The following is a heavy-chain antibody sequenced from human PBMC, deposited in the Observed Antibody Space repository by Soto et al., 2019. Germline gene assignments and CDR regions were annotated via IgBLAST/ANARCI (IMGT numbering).Heavy chain of an antibody. CDR2: IYYSGST. D-gene: IGHD4-17*01. V-gene: IGHV4-59*08. J-gene: IGHJ4*02. Sequence: SETLSLTCTVSGVSISSYYWSWIRQPPGKGLEWIGYIYYSGSTKYNPSLKSRVTISVDTSKNQFSLKLSSVTAADTAVYYCARRYGDSFDYWGQGTLVTVSS. CDR3: ARRYGDSFDY. CDR1: GVSISSYY.